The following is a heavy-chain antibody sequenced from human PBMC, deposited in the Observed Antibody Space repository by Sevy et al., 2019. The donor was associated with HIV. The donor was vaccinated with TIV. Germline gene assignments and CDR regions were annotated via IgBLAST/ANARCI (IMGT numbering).Heavy chain of an antibody. Sequence: GGSLRLSCAASGFTFSSYSMNWVRQAPGKGLEWVSSISSSSSYIYYADSVKGRFTISRDNAKNSLYLQMNSLRAEDTAVYYCARDDCSGGSCYLFSYWGQGTLVTVSS. CDR1: GFTFSSYS. CDR3: ARDDCSGGSCYLFSY. CDR2: ISSSSSYI. J-gene: IGHJ4*02. V-gene: IGHV3-21*01. D-gene: IGHD2-15*01.